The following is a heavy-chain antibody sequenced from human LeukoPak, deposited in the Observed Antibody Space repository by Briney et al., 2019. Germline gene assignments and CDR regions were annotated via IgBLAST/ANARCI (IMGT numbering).Heavy chain of an antibody. J-gene: IGHJ4*02. Sequence: GGSLRLSCAASGFTSSSYGMHWVRQAPGKGLEWVAVISYDGSNKYYADSVKGRFTISRDNSKNTLYLQMNSLRAEDTAVYYCARDEGDYGDQPFDYWGQGTLVTVSS. CDR1: GFTSSSYG. CDR2: ISYDGSNK. D-gene: IGHD4-17*01. CDR3: ARDEGDYGDQPFDY. V-gene: IGHV3-30*19.